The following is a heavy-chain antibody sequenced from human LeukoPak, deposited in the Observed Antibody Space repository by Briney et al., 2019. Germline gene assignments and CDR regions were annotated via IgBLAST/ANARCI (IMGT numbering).Heavy chain of an antibody. J-gene: IGHJ3*02. CDR2: INHSGST. D-gene: IGHD2-2*02. Sequence: SETLSLTCAVYGGSFSGYYWSWIRQPPGKGLEWIGEINHSGSTSYNPSLKSRVTISVDTSKNQFSLKLSSVTAADTAVYYCARVDCSSTSCYKPDAFDIWGQGTMVTVSS. CDR1: GGSFSGYY. V-gene: IGHV4-34*01. CDR3: ARVDCSSTSCYKPDAFDI.